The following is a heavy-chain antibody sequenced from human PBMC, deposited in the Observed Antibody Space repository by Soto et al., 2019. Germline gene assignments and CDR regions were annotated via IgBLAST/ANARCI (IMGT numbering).Heavy chain of an antibody. Sequence: GSGPTLVNPTQTLTLTCTFSGFSLSTSGVGVGWIRQPPGKALEWLALIYWDDDKRYSPSLKSRLTITKDTSKNQVVLTMTNMDPVDTATYYCAHTEIIFLEWLLFRSPYYFDYWGQGTLVTVSS. CDR1: GFSLSTSGVG. CDR2: IYWDDDK. CDR3: AHTEIIFLEWLLFRSPYYFDY. D-gene: IGHD3-3*01. V-gene: IGHV2-5*02. J-gene: IGHJ4*02.